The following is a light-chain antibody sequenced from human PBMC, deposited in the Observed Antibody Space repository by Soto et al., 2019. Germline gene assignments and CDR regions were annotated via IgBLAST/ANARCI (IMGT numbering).Light chain of an antibody. V-gene: IGLV2-14*01. Sequence: QSVLTQPASVSGSPGQSITISCTGTSSDVGGYNYVSWYQQHPGKAPKLMIYEVSNRPSGVSNRFSGSKSGNTASLTISGLQAEYEADYYCSSYTSSSTPWVFGGGTKLTVL. J-gene: IGLJ3*02. CDR2: EVS. CDR3: SSYTSSSTPWV. CDR1: SSDVGGYNY.